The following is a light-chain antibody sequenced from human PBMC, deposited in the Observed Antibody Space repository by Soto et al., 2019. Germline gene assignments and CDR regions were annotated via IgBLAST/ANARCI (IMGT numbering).Light chain of an antibody. J-gene: IGLJ1*01. Sequence: QSALTQPASVSGSPGQSITISCTGTRNDVGGYNFVFWYQQHPTKAPKLIIYDVINRPSGVSNRFSGSKSGNMASLTISGLQAEDEADYYCTSYTSSFTFVFGTGTKLTVL. CDR2: DVI. CDR1: RNDVGGYNF. CDR3: TSYTSSFTFV. V-gene: IGLV2-14*03.